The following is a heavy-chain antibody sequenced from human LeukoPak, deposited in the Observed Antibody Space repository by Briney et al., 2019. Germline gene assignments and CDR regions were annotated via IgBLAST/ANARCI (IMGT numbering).Heavy chain of an antibody. Sequence: SETLSLTCAVSAASFSSHYWAWIRQPPGKGLEWLASVYYTGGTYYNPSLKSRVTISIDTSKNQFSLKLSSVTAADTAVYYCARRNYYFDYWGQGTLVTVSS. CDR1: AASFSSHY. V-gene: IGHV4-39*01. CDR3: ARRNYYFDY. CDR2: VYYTGGT. J-gene: IGHJ4*02.